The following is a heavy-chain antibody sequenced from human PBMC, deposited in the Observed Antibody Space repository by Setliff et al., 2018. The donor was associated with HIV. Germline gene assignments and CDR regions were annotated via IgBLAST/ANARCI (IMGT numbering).Heavy chain of an antibody. Sequence: PGGSLRLSCAGSGFTISSYWMSWVRQAPGKGLEWVANIKQDGTDKYYVDSVKGRFAISRDNSKNSLYLQMNSLRAGDTAVYYCARDWNGDGRSIDSWGQGTLVTVSS. V-gene: IGHV3-7*03. J-gene: IGHJ5*01. CDR1: GFTISSYW. D-gene: IGHD1-1*01. CDR2: IKQDGTDK. CDR3: ARDWNGDGRSIDS.